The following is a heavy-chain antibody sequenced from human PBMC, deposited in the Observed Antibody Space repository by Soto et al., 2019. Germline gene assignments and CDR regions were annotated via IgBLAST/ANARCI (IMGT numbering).Heavy chain of an antibody. J-gene: IGHJ4*02. D-gene: IGHD2-8*02. V-gene: IGHV1-18*04. CDR2: IAPYKGGT. CDR3: ARDVQHWWEDATGGFDY. CDR1: GYSFVSHG. Sequence: QIQLVQSGPEVKKPGASVRLSCKASGYSFVSHGISWVRQAPGQGLEWMAWIAPYKGGTKYAQRLQGRVTVTTATHTSSVYMELRNLGPDDTAVYYCARDVQHWWEDATGGFDYWGQGTLVAVSS.